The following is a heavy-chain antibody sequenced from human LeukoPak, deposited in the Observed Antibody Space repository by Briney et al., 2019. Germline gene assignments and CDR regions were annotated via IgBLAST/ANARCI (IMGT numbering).Heavy chain of an antibody. D-gene: IGHD6-19*01. CDR3: ARRKAVAGYTFDY. CDR1: GGSFSGYY. CDR2: INHSGST. Sequence: PSETLSLTCAVYGGSFSGYYWSWIRQPPGKGLEWIGGINHSGSTNYNPSLKSRVTISVDTSKNQFSLKLSSVTAADTAVYYCARRKAVAGYTFDYWGQGTLVTVSS. V-gene: IGHV4-34*01. J-gene: IGHJ4*02.